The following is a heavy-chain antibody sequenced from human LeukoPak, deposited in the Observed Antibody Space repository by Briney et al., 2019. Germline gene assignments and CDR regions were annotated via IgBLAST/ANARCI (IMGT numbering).Heavy chain of an antibody. CDR2: IKQDGSEK. J-gene: IGHJ4*02. CDR3: ARVRRDSSSWVRGEDY. Sequence: PGGSLRLSCAASGFTFSSYWMSWVRQAPGKGLEWVANIKQDGSEKYYVDSVKGRFTISRDSAQKSLYLQMNSLRAEDTAVYYCARVRRDSSSWVRGEDYWGQGTLVIVSS. V-gene: IGHV3-7*01. D-gene: IGHD6-13*01. CDR1: GFTFSSYW.